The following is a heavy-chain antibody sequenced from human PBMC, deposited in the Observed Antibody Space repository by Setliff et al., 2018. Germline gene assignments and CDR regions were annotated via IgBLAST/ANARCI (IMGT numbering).Heavy chain of an antibody. CDR1: GSTFTYRY. Sequence: GASVKVSCKASGSTFTYRYLHWVRQAPGQALEWMGWITPFNGNTNYAQKFQDRVTITRDRSMSTAYMELSSLRSEDTAMYYCASEPTMVRGVIITSYGMDVWGQGTTVTVSS. V-gene: IGHV1-45*02. CDR2: ITPFNGNT. CDR3: ASEPTMVRGVIITSYGMDV. D-gene: IGHD3-10*01. J-gene: IGHJ6*02.